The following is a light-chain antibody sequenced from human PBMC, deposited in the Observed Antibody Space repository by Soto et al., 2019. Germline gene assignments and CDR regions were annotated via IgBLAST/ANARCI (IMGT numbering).Light chain of an antibody. J-gene: IGKJ1*01. CDR2: GAS. CDR3: QQYDSSPKT. V-gene: IGKV3-20*01. Sequence: VLTPSPSTLSLSPGERATLSRRASQSVSSSYLAWYQQKPGQAPRLLVYGASSRATGIPDRFSGSGSGTDFTLTISRLEPEDFAVYYCQQYDSSPKTFGQGTKVDIK. CDR1: QSVSSSY.